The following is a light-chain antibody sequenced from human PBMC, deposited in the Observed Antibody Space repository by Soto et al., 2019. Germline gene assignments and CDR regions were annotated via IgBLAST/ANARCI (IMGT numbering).Light chain of an antibody. CDR2: RND. CDR3: AKWDDSLRVYV. J-gene: IGLJ1*01. CDR1: NSMIGSNY. V-gene: IGLV1-47*01. Sequence: QSALPQPPSASGTPGQRVTISCSTSNSMIGSNYVYWYQQLPGTAPKLLIYRNDQRPSGVPYRFSGSKSGTSASLAISGLRSEDEADYYCAKWDDSLRVYVFGTGTKVTVL.